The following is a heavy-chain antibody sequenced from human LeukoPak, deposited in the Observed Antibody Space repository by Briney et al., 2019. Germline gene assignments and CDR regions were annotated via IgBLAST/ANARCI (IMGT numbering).Heavy chain of an antibody. CDR2: ISYDGSNK. Sequence: GGSLRLSCAASGFTFSSYGMHWVRQAPGKGLEWVAVISYDGSNKYYADSVKGRFTISRDNSKNTLYLQMNSLRAEDTAVYYCAKAIAAAGTGCWGQGTLVTVSS. CDR3: AKAIAAAGTGC. V-gene: IGHV3-30*18. J-gene: IGHJ4*02. D-gene: IGHD6-13*01. CDR1: GFTFSSYG.